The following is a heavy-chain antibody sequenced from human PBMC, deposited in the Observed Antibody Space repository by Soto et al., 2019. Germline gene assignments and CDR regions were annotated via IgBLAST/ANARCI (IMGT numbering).Heavy chain of an antibody. CDR1: GGSFSVYY. CDR2: INDSGST. J-gene: IGHJ6*02. D-gene: IGHD3-3*01. CDR3: VRLRDHRITVCGGTRPHYDHGGMDV. V-gene: IGHV4-34*01. Sequence: PSETLSLTCAVYGGSFSVYYWIWIRQPPGKGLEWIGEINDSGSTNYMPSLGRRVTISVDTSKKKFSLTLTSVPAADTAVYYCVRLRDHRITVCGGTRPHYDHGGMDVWGQGTAVTVSS.